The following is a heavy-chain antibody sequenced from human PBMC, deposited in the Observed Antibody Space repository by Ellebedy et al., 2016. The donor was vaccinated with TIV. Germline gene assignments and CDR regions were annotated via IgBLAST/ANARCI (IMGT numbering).Heavy chain of an antibody. CDR2: ISESGGST. V-gene: IGHV3-23*01. D-gene: IGHD2-15*01. CDR1: GVTFSTYA. CDR3: AKGKVADS. Sequence: GGSLRLXXTDAGVTFSTYAMNWVRQAPGKGLEWVSGISESGGSTYYADSVKGRFTISRDNSKDTLYLEMNSLRVDDTAVYHCAKGKVADSWGQGTLVTVSS. J-gene: IGHJ4*02.